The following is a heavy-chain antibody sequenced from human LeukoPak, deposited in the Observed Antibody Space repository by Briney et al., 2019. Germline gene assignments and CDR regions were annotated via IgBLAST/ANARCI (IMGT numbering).Heavy chain of an antibody. CDR1: GGSISNYSYE. V-gene: IGHV4-39*01. CDR3: ARHSIAVAGLDY. Sequence: ASETLSLTCTVSGGSISNYSYERHWIRQPPGKVLEWVGSIYYNGNTYYKLSLKSRVTISVDTSKHQFSLKLSSVTAADTAVYYCARHSIAVAGLDYWGQGTLVTVSS. J-gene: IGHJ4*02. CDR2: IYYNGNT. D-gene: IGHD6-19*01.